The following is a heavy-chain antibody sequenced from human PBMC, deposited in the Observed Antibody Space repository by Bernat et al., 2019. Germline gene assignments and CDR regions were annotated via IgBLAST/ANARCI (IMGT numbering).Heavy chain of an antibody. D-gene: IGHD3-22*01. CDR2: IYHSGST. V-gene: IGHV4-4*02. CDR1: GGSISSSNW. Sequence: QVQLQESGPGLVKPSGTLSLTCAVSGGSISSSNWWSWVRQPPGKGLEWIGEIYHSGSTNYNPSLKSRVTISVDKSKTQFSLKLSSGTAADTAVYYCARTSRRGYYDSSGYYYFDYWGQGTLVTVSS. J-gene: IGHJ4*02. CDR3: ARTSRRGYYDSSGYYYFDY.